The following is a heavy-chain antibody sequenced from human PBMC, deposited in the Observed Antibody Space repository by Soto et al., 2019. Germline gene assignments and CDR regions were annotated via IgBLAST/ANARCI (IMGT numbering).Heavy chain of an antibody. Sequence: ASVKVSCKASGYTFTSYDMHWVRQAPGQGLEWMGIINPSGGSTSCAQKFQGRVTMTRDTSTSTVYMELSSLRSEDTAVYYCARDFVSGLLWFGGYGMDVWGQGTTVTVSS. J-gene: IGHJ6*02. CDR2: INPSGGST. V-gene: IGHV1-46*01. CDR3: ARDFVSGLLWFGGYGMDV. CDR1: GYTFTSYD. D-gene: IGHD3-10*01.